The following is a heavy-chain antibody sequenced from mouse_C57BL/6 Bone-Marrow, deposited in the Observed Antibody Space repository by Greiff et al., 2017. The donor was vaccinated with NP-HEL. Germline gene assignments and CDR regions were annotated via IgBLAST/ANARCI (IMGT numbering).Heavy chain of an antibody. D-gene: IGHD1-1*01. V-gene: IGHV1-26*01. J-gene: IGHJ2*01. CDR1: GYTFTDYY. CDR2: INLNNGGT. CDR3: ERGYYGRDYFDY. Sequence: VKLQQSGPELVKPGASVKISCKASGYTFTDYYMNWVKQSHGKSLEWIGDINLNNGGTSYNQKFKGKATLTVDKSSSTAYMELRSLTSEDSAVYYCERGYYGRDYFDYWGQGTTLTVSS.